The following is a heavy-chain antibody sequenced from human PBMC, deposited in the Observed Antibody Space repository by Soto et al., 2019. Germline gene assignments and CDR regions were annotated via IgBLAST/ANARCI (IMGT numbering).Heavy chain of an antibody. Sequence: QVQLVQSGAEVKKPGSSVKVSCKASGGTFSSYTISWVRQAPGQGLEWMGRIIPILGIANYAQKFQGRVTITADKATGTADMELSSLRSEDTAVYYCARDPNPPYRLWFDPWGQGTLVTVSS. CDR2: IIPILGIA. CDR3: ARDPNPPYRLWFDP. V-gene: IGHV1-69*08. J-gene: IGHJ5*02. CDR1: GGTFSSYT. D-gene: IGHD2-21*01.